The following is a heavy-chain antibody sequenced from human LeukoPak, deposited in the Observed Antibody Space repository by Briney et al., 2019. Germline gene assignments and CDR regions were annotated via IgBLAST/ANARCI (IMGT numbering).Heavy chain of an antibody. CDR2: VGDNGGGT. CDR3: AILNRIEWKLGE. D-gene: IGHD1-26*01. V-gene: IGHV3-23*01. J-gene: IGHJ4*02. Sequence: PGGSLRLSCVGSGFTFNIHAMGWVRQAPGKGLEWVSYVGDNGGGTHSADSVKGRFTISKDNSKNTLYLQMNSLRPEDTAVYYCAILNRIEWKLGEGGQGAPVTVSS. CDR1: GFTFNIHA.